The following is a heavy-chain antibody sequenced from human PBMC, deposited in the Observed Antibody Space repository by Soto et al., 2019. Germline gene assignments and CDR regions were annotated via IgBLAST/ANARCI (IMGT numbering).Heavy chain of an antibody. D-gene: IGHD3-16*01. CDR3: RMGDYYYMDV. CDR1: GGSFSGYY. Sequence: TLSLTCAVYGGSFSGYYWSWIRQPPGKGLEWIGEINHSGSTNYNPSLKSRVTISVDTSKNQFSLKLSSVTAADTAVYYCRMGDYYYMDVWGKGTTVTVSS. CDR2: INHSGST. J-gene: IGHJ6*03. V-gene: IGHV4-34*01.